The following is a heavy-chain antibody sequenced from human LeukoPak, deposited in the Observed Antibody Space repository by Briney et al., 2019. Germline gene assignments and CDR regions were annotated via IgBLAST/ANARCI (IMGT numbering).Heavy chain of an antibody. J-gene: IGHJ4*02. Sequence: SETLSLTCTVSGGSISSYYWSWIRQPPGKGLEWIGYIYYSRSTNYNPSLKSRVTISVDTSKNPFSLKLSSVSAADTAVYYCARAELVRGSGLNFDYGGQRTLVTVFS. CDR1: GGSISSYY. CDR2: IYYSRST. CDR3: ARAELVRGSGLNFDY. V-gene: IGHV4-59*01. D-gene: IGHD6-19*01.